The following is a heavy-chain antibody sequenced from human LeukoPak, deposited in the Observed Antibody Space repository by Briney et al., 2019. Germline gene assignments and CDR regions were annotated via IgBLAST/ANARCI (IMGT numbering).Heavy chain of an antibody. CDR1: GGSISSSSYY. Sequence: SETLSLTCTVSGGSISSSSYYWGWIRQPPGKGLEWIGSIYYSGSTYYNPSLKSRVTISVDTSKNQFPLKLSSVTAADTAVYYCASPGSCGSYFDYWGQGTLVNVFS. CDR3: ASPGSCGSYFDY. V-gene: IGHV4-39*01. J-gene: IGHJ4*02. D-gene: IGHD3-10*01. CDR2: IYYSGST.